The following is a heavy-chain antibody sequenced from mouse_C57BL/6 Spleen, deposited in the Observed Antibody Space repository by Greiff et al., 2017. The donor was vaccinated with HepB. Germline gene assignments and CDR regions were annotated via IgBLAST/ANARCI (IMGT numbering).Heavy chain of an antibody. CDR1: GFTFSDFY. CDR3: ARDAPYYGYPGYFDY. CDR2: SRNKANDYTT. J-gene: IGHJ2*01. D-gene: IGHD2-9*01. V-gene: IGHV7-1*01. Sequence: EVKVVESGGGLVQSGRSLRLSCATSGFTFSDFYMEWVRQAPGKGLEWIAASRNKANDYTTEYSASVKGRFIVSRDTSQSILYLQMNALRAEDTAIYYCARDAPYYGYPGYFDYWGQGTTLTVSS.